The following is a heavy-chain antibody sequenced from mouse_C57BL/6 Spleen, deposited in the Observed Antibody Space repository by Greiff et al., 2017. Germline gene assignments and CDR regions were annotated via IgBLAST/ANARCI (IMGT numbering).Heavy chain of an antibody. J-gene: IGHJ4*01. V-gene: IGHV7-1*01. CDR2: SRNKANDYTT. CDR3: ARDDYYGSFMDY. D-gene: IGHD1-1*01. Sequence: EVQGVESGGGLVQSGRSLRLSCATSGFTFSDFYMEWVRQAPGKGLEWIAASRNKANDYTTEYSASVKGRFIVSRDTSQSILYLQMNALRAEDTAIYYCARDDYYGSFMDYWGQGTSVTVSS. CDR1: GFTFSDFY.